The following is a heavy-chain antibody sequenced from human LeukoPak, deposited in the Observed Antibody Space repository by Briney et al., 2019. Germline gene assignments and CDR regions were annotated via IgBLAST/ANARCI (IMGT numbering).Heavy chain of an antibody. J-gene: IGHJ4*02. D-gene: IGHD1-14*01. CDR2: IYYSGST. V-gene: IGHV4-59*01. CDR1: GCSISSYY. Sequence: PSETLSLTCTVSGCSISSYYWSWIRQPPGKGLEWIGYIYYSGSTNYNPSLKSRVTISVDTSKNQFSLKLTSVTAADTAVYYCARDQLRGTHFDNWGQGTLVTVSS. CDR3: ARDQLRGTHFDN.